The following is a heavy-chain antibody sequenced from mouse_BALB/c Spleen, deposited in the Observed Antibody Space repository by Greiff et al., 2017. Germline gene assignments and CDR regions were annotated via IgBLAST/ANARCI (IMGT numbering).Heavy chain of an antibody. J-gene: IGHJ3*01. CDR3: TRSSLLWAFAY. Sequence: QVQLQQPGAELVRPGASVKLSCKASGYTFTSYWINWVKQRPGQGLEWIGNIYPSDSYTNYNQKFKDKATLTVDKSSSTAYMQLSSPTSEDSAVYYCTRSSLLWAFAYWGQGTLVTVSA. D-gene: IGHD2-1*01. CDR2: IYPSDSYT. CDR1: GYTFTSYW. V-gene: IGHV1-69*02.